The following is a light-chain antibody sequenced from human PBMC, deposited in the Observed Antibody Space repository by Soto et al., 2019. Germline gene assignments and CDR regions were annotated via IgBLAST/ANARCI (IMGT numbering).Light chain of an antibody. CDR2: DAS. CDR1: QSVTNNY. Sequence: ELVLTQSPEPLSLSPGESGTLSCRASQSVTNNYVAWYQQKPGQAPRLLIYDASSRATGIPDRFSGNGSGTDFTLSISRLEPEDFAVYYCQQCAFSPRTFGQGTRLEIK. J-gene: IGKJ2*01. CDR3: QQCAFSPRT. V-gene: IGKV3-20*01.